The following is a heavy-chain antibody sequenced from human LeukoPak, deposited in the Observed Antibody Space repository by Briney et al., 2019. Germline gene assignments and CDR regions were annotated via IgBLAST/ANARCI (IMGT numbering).Heavy chain of an antibody. J-gene: IGHJ4*02. V-gene: IGHV3-73*01. Sequence: GGSLRLSCATSGFTFSDSAMPWVRQASGKGLEWVGRIRNKASNYATAYAASVKGRVTISRDDSKKTAFLQMNNLRIEDTAVYYCIRYYYDSSGYSVDYWGQGTLVTVSS. D-gene: IGHD3-22*01. CDR2: IRNKASNYAT. CDR1: GFTFSDSA. CDR3: IRYYYDSSGYSVDY.